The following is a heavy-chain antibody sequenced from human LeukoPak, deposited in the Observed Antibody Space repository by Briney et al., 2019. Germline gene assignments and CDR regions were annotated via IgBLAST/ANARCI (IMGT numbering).Heavy chain of an antibody. CDR1: GFTFSSYS. V-gene: IGHV3-48*02. J-gene: IGHJ4*02. Sequence: GGSLRLSCAASGFTFSSYSMHWVRQALGKGLEWVSYISTSGTTISYADSVKGRFTMSRDNAKNSLFLQMNSLRDDDTAVYFCAGANRKYYFDYWGQGTLVTVSS. D-gene: IGHD1-14*01. CDR3: AGANRKYYFDY. CDR2: ISTSGTTI.